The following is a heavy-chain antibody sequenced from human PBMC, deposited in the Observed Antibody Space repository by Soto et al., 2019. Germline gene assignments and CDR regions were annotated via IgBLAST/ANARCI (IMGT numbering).Heavy chain of an antibody. J-gene: IGHJ4*02. CDR1: GGSFSGYY. CDR2: INHSGST. CDR3: ARDKITGLFDY. Sequence: QVQLQQGGAGLLKPSETLSLTCAVYGGSFSGYYWTWIRQPPGTGLEWIGEINHSGSTNYNPSLKSRVTISVDTSDNQLSLKLTSVPAAATAVYYCARDKITGLFDYWGQGNLVTVSS. V-gene: IGHV4-34*01. D-gene: IGHD2-8*02.